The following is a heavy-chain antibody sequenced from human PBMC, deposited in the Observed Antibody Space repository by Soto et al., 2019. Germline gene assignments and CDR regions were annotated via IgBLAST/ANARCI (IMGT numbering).Heavy chain of an antibody. V-gene: IGHV4-31*03. CDR1: GGSISSGGYY. J-gene: IGHJ4*02. CDR3: ARGVGDYPTFDY. D-gene: IGHD4-17*01. CDR2: IYYSGST. Sequence: SETLSLTCTVSGGSISSGGYYWSWIRQHPGKGLEWIGYIYYSGSTYYNPSLKSRVTISVDTSKNQFSLKLSSVTAADTAVYYCARGVGDYPTFDYWGQGTLVTVSS.